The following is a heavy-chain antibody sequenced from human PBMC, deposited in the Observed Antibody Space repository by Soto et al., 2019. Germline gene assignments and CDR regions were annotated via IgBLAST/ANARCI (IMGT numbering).Heavy chain of an antibody. J-gene: IGHJ1*01. D-gene: IGHD3-22*01. CDR1: GFTFSSYS. CDR3: ARDLGHTYYYDSSGPINMGFQH. CDR2: ISSSSSYI. Sequence: EVQLVESGGSLVKPGWSLRLSCAASGFTFSSYSMNWVRQAPGKGLEWVSSISSSSSYIYYADSVKGRFTISRDNAKNSLYLQMNSLRAEDTAVYYCARDLGHTYYYDSSGPINMGFQHWGQGTLVTVSS. V-gene: IGHV3-21*01.